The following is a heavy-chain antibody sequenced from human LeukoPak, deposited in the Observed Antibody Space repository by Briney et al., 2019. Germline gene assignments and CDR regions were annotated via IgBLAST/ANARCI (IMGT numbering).Heavy chain of an antibody. CDR2: TVGDGSST. Sequence: GGSLRLSCAASGFNFRMYAMSWVRLAPGKGLEWVSGTVGDGSSTYYADSVKGRFTISKDYSKNTLYLQMNSLSAEDTAMYYCAKDSIYGDGKWDIDYWGQGTLVTVSS. V-gene: IGHV3-23*01. CDR3: AKDSIYGDGKWDIDY. J-gene: IGHJ4*02. CDR1: GFNFRMYA. D-gene: IGHD1-26*01.